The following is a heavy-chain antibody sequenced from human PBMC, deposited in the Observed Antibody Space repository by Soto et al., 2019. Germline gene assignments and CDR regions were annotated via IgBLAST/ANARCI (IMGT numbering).Heavy chain of an antibody. V-gene: IGHV1-69*06. J-gene: IGHJ6*02. CDR1: GGTFSSYA. D-gene: IGHD2-2*01. CDR2: IIPIFGTA. Sequence: ASVEVSCKASGGTFSSYAISWVRQAPGQGLEWMGGIIPIFGTANYAQKFQGRVTITADKSTSTAYMELSSLRSEDTAVYYCARGTDRTNYYYYYGMDVWGQGTTVTVSS. CDR3: ARGTDRTNYYYYYGMDV.